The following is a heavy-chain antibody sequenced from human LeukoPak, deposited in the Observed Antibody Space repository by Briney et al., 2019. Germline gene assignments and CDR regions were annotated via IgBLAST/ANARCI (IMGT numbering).Heavy chain of an antibody. Sequence: GGSLRLSYAPSGFAFRNYAMTWVRQAPGKGLEWVAAISDSGAKTSYADSVKGRYTISRDNSKNMLYLQMNSLRVEDTAVYSCARDWKCDCWGQGTLATVSS. CDR2: ISDSGAKT. CDR3: ARDWKCDC. V-gene: IGHV3-23*01. CDR1: GFAFRNYA. J-gene: IGHJ4*02. D-gene: IGHD1-1*01.